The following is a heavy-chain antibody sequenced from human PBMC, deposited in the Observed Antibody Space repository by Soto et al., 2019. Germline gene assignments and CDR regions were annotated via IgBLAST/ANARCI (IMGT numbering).Heavy chain of an antibody. CDR1: GFTFSSYA. CDR2: ISHSGGST. V-gene: IGHV3-23*01. J-gene: IGHJ6*02. Sequence: EVQLLESGGDLVQPGGSLRLSCAASGFTFSSYAMSWVRQAPGKGLEWVSTISHSGGSTYHADSVKGRFTISRDNSKNTLWPQMNSLRVEDTALYYCARDNSARRYFYDGMDVWGQGTTVTVSS. CDR3: ARDNSARRYFYDGMDV. D-gene: IGHD6-6*01.